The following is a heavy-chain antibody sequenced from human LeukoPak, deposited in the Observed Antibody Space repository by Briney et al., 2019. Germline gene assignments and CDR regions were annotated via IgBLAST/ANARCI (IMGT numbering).Heavy chain of an antibody. CDR1: GYTFTSYY. CDR3: ARDAYSVSSPSDY. CDR2: INPSGGST. D-gene: IGHD2-2*01. V-gene: IGHV1-46*01. Sequence: ASVKVSCKASGYTFTSYYMHWVRQAPGQGLEWMGIINPSGGSTSYAQKFQGRVTMTTDTSTSTAYMELRSLRSDDTAVYYCARDAYSVSSPSDYWGQGTLVTVSS. J-gene: IGHJ4*02.